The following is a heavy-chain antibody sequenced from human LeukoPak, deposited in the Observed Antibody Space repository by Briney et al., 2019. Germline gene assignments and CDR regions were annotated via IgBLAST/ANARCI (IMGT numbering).Heavy chain of an antibody. D-gene: IGHD2-15*01. CDR1: GFTFSIYD. CDR2: ICTASDT. J-gene: IGHJ5*02. Sequence: GGSLRLSCAASGFTFSIYDMHWVRQATGKGLEWVSAICTASDTYYPGSVKGRVTISRENAKNSLYIQMNSLRAGDTAVYYCARARIRGGFDPWGQGTLVTVSS. CDR3: ARARIRGGFDP. V-gene: IGHV3-13*01.